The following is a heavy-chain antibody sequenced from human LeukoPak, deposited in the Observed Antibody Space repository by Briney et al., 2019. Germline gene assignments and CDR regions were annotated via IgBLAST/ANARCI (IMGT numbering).Heavy chain of an antibody. V-gene: IGHV3-23*01. Sequence: GGSLRLSCAASGFTFSSSAMSWVRQAPGKGLEWVSAISNNGGYTYYADSVQGRFTISRDNSKSTLCLQMNSLRAEDTAVYYCAKAAPLWFGEFFDYWGQGTLVTVSS. D-gene: IGHD3-10*01. J-gene: IGHJ4*02. CDR3: AKAAPLWFGEFFDY. CDR2: ISNNGGYT. CDR1: GFTFSSSA.